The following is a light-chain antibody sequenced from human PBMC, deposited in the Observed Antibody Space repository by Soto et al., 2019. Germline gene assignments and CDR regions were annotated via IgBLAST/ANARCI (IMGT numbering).Light chain of an antibody. CDR2: DAS. J-gene: IGKJ5*01. CDR3: QQYDGSPIT. V-gene: IGKV3-15*01. CDR1: QSVSSH. Sequence: EIVMTQSPATLSVSPGEGATVSCRASQSVSSHLAWYQHKPGQAPRLLFYDASTRATGIPARFSGSGSGTEFTLTISRVEPEDFALYICQQYDGSPITFGQGTRLEIK.